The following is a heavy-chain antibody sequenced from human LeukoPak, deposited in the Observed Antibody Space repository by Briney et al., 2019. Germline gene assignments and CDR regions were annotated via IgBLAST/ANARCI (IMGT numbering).Heavy chain of an antibody. Sequence: APVKVSCKASGYTFTSYYMHWVRQAPGQGLEWMGIINPSGGSTSYAQKFQGRVTMTRDMSTSTVYMELSSLRSEDTAVYYCARAFSPLSGWDELVNYWGQGTLVTVSS. CDR1: GYTFTSYY. CDR2: INPSGGST. V-gene: IGHV1-46*01. J-gene: IGHJ4*02. CDR3: ARAFSPLSGWDELVNY. D-gene: IGHD6-19*01.